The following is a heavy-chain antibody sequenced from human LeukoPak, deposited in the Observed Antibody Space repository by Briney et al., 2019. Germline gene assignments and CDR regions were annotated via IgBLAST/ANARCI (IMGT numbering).Heavy chain of an antibody. J-gene: IGHJ4*02. V-gene: IGHV4-34*01. CDR3: ARGRRGLVY. D-gene: IGHD3-16*01. CDR2: INHSGST. Sequence: SETLSLTCAVYGGSFSGYYWSWIRQPPGKGLEWIGEINHSGSTNYNPSLKSRVTISVDTSKNQFSLKLSSVTAADTAVYYCARGRRGLVYWGQGTLVTVSS. CDR1: GGSFSGYY.